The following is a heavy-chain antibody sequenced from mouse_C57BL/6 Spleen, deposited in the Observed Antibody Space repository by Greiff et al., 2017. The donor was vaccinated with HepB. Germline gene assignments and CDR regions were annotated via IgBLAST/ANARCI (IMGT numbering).Heavy chain of an antibody. CDR1: GYSITSGYY. CDR3: ASGNGPYWYFDV. J-gene: IGHJ1*03. D-gene: IGHD1-1*02. CDR2: ISYDGSN. V-gene: IGHV3-6*01. Sequence: EVKLMESGPGLVKPSQSLSLTCSVTGYSITSGYYWNWIRQFPGNKLEWMGYISYDGSNNYNPSLKNRISITRDTSKNQFFLKLNSVTTEDTATYYCASGNGPYWYFDVWGTGTTVTVSS.